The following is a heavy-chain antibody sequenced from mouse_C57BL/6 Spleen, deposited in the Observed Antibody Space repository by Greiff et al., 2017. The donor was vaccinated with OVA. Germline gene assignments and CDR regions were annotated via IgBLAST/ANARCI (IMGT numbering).Heavy chain of an antibody. CDR3: ATITTVVLDY. CDR1: GYTFTSYW. V-gene: IGHV1-69*01. CDR2: IDPSDSYT. J-gene: IGHJ2*01. D-gene: IGHD1-1*01. Sequence: QVQLQQPGAELVMPGASVKLSCKASGYTFTSYWMHWVKQRPGQGLEWIGEIDPSDSYTNYNQKFKGKSTLTVDKSSSTAYMQLSSLTSEDSAVYYCATITTVVLDYWGQGTTLTVSS.